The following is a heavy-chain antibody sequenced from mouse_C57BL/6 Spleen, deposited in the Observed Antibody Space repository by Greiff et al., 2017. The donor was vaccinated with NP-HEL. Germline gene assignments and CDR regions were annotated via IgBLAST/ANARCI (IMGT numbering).Heavy chain of an antibody. CDR1: GYTFTSYW. CDR2: IDPSDSYT. J-gene: IGHJ2*01. CDR3: ARIYYYGSSHYFDY. D-gene: IGHD1-1*01. V-gene: IGHV1-59*01. Sequence: VQLQQPGAELVRPGTSVKLSCKASGYTFTSYWMHWVKQRPGQGLEWIGVIDPSDSYTNYNQKFKGKATLTVDTSSSTAYMQLSSLTSEDSAVYYCARIYYYGSSHYFDYWGQGTTLTVSS.